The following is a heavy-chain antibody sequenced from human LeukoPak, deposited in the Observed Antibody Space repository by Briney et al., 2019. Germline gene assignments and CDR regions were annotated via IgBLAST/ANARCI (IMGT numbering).Heavy chain of an antibody. CDR2: ISYDGSNK. CDR3: AGTGYSSGRYSDY. V-gene: IGHV3-30-3*01. CDR1: GFTFSSYA. Sequence: PGGSLRLSCAASGFTFSSYAMHWVRQAPGKGLEWVAVISYDGSNKYYADSVKGRFTISRDNSKNTLYLQMNSLRAEDTAVYYCAGTGYSSGRYSDYWGQGTLVTYSS. J-gene: IGHJ4*02. D-gene: IGHD6-19*01.